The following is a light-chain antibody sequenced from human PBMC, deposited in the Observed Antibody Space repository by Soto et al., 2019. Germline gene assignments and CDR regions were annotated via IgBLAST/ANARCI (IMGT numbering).Light chain of an antibody. J-gene: IGKJ1*01. CDR3: QQYDTYSWT. Sequence: DIQMTQSPSTLSASVGDRVTITCRASQSVSSWLAWYQQKPGKPPNLLISKASRLESGVPSRFSGSGSGTEFTLTISSLQPDDFATYFCQQYDTYSWTFGQGTKVEIK. CDR2: KAS. CDR1: QSVSSW. V-gene: IGKV1-5*03.